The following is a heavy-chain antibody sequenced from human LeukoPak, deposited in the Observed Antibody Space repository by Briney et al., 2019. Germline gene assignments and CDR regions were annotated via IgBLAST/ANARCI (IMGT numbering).Heavy chain of an antibody. CDR2: INSDGSST. D-gene: IGHD5-18*01. CDR1: GFTFSSYW. Sequence: GGSLRLSCAASGFTFSSYWMHWVRQAPGKGLVWVSRINSDGSSTSYADSVKGRFTISRDNAKNTLYLQMNSLRAEDTAVYCCARDRENSYGLYYFDCWGQGTLVTVSS. V-gene: IGHV3-74*01. J-gene: IGHJ4*02. CDR3: ARDRENSYGLYYFDC.